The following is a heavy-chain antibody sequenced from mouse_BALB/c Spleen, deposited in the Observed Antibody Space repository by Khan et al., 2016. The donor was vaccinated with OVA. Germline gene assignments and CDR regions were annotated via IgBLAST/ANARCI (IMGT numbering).Heavy chain of an antibody. CDR1: GYSFTSYW. Sequence: QVQLKQSGAELVRPGGSVKLSCKASGYSFTSYWMNWMKQRPGQGLEWIGIIHPSDSATRLNQRFRDKATLTVNKSSSTAYMQLNSPTSEDSAVYDCARGTTTSYWYFDVWGAGTTVTVSS. V-gene: IGHV1-61*01. J-gene: IGHJ1*01. CDR3: ARGTTTSYWYFDV. D-gene: IGHD1-1*01. CDR2: IHPSDSAT.